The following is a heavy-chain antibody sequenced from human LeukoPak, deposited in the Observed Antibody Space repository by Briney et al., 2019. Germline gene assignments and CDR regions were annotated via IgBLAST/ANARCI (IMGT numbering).Heavy chain of an antibody. J-gene: IGHJ4*02. CDR1: GGSISSGSYF. CDR3: ARRAMTGRGVSYGLDY. CDR2: IYTSGNT. V-gene: IGHV4-61*02. Sequence: SETLSLTCTVSGGSISSGSYFWSWIRQPAGKGLEWIGRIYTSGNTNYNPSLKSRVTKSVDTSKNQFSLKLSSVTAADTAAYYCARRAMTGRGVSYGLDYWGQGTLVTVSS. D-gene: IGHD5-18*01.